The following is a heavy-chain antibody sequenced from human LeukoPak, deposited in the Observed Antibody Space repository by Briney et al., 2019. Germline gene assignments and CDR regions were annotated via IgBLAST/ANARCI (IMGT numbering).Heavy chain of an antibody. CDR3: ARGQFWRGSEIRV. Sequence: PSETLSLTCAVYGGSFSGYYWSWIRQPPGKGLEWIGEINHSGSTNYNPSLKSRVTLSVDTSKSQFSLKVTSVTAADTAMYYCARGQFWRGSEIRVWGQGTLVTVSS. J-gene: IGHJ4*02. D-gene: IGHD1-26*01. V-gene: IGHV4-34*01. CDR1: GGSFSGYY. CDR2: INHSGST.